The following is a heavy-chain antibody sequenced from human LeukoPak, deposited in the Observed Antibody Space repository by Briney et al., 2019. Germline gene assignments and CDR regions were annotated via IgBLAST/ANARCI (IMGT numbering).Heavy chain of an antibody. V-gene: IGHV3-30*02. J-gene: IGHJ5*02. Sequence: GGSLRLSCAASGFTFSSYGMHWVRQAPGKGLEWVAFIRYDGSNKYYADSVKGRFTISRDNSKNTLYLQMNSLRAEDTAVYYCAKDPSSSWYGEYNWFDPWGQGTLVTVSS. CDR1: GFTFSSYG. D-gene: IGHD6-13*01. CDR2: IRYDGSNK. CDR3: AKDPSSSWYGEYNWFDP.